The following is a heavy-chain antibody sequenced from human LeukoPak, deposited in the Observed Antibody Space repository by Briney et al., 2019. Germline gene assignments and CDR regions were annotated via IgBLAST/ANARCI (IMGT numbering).Heavy chain of an antibody. V-gene: IGHV3-7*04. J-gene: IGHJ6*02. CDR2: IKQDGSEK. CDR1: GFTFSSYW. D-gene: IGHD2-15*01. CDR3: ARDHFGVVVAAVYYYYGMDV. Sequence: PGGSLRLSCAASGFTFSSYWMSWVRQAPGKGLEWVANIKQDGSEKYYVDSVKGRFTISRDNAKNSLYPQMNSLRAEDTAVYYCARDHFGVVVAAVYYYYGMDVWGQGTTVTVSS.